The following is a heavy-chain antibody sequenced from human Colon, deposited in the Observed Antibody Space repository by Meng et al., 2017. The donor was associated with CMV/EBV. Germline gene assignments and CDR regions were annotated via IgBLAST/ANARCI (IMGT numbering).Heavy chain of an antibody. J-gene: IGHJ4*02. Sequence: GESLKISCAASGSSFSNSWMIWVRRAPGKGLEWVAKTNEDGSDKYYVDSVKGRFTTFRDNAKNSVYLQMNSLRAEDTAVYYCASTGPLYGLYFCYWGQGTLVTVSS. CDR2: TNEDGSDK. CDR3: ASTGPLYGLYFCY. V-gene: IGHV3-7*01. CDR1: GSSFSNSW. D-gene: IGHD2-8*01.